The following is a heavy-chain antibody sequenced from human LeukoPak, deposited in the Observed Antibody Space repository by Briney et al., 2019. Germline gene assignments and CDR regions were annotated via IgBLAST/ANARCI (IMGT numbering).Heavy chain of an antibody. CDR2: INHSGST. J-gene: IGHJ4*02. Sequence: SETLSLTCAVYGGSFSGYYWSWIRQPPGKGLEWIGEINHSGSTNYNPSLKSRVTISVDTSKNQFSLKLSSVTAADTAVYYCARVEVRAVLFDYWGQGTLVTVSS. V-gene: IGHV4-34*01. D-gene: IGHD1-26*01. CDR3: ARVEVRAVLFDY. CDR1: GGSFSGYY.